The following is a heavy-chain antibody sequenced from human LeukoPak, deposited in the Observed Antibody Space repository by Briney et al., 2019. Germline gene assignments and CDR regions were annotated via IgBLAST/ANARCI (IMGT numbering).Heavy chain of an antibody. CDR3: ARHRLAANYYYYYMDV. J-gene: IGHJ6*03. D-gene: IGHD1-26*01. V-gene: IGHV4-34*01. CDR1: GGSFSGYY. CDR2: INHSGST. Sequence: SETLSLTCAVYGGSFSGYYWNWIRQPPGKGLEWIGEINHSGSTNYNPSLKSRVTISVDTSKNQFSLKLSSVTAADTAVYYCARHRLAANYYYYYMDVWGKGTTVTVSS.